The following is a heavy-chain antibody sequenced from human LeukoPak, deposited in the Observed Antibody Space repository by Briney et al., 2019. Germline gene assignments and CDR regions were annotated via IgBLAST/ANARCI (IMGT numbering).Heavy chain of an antibody. D-gene: IGHD3-22*01. J-gene: IGHJ4*02. CDR1: GFTVSSNY. V-gene: IGHV3-53*01. CDR2: IYSGGST. Sequence: PGGSLRLSCAASGFTVSSNYMTWVRQAPGTGLEWVSVIYSGGSTYYADSVKGRFTISRDNSKNTLYLQMNSLRGEDTAVYYCARTTSSSYFQLYFDYWGQGTLVTVSS. CDR3: ARTTSSSYFQLYFDY.